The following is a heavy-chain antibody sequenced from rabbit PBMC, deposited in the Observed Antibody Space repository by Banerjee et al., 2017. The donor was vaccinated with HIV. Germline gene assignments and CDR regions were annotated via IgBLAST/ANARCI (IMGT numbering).Heavy chain of an antibody. J-gene: IGHJ4*01. CDR2: INTNSGNT. D-gene: IGHD8-1*01. CDR3: ARDGSSYYTFNL. CDR1: GFSFNNNYV. V-gene: IGHV1S45*01. Sequence: QEQLEESGGDLVKPEGSLTLTCTASGFSFNNNYVMCWVRQAPGKGLEWIACINTNSGNTVDASWEKGRFTISRTSSTTVTLQMTSLTAADTATYFCARDGSSYYTFNLWGPGTLVTVS.